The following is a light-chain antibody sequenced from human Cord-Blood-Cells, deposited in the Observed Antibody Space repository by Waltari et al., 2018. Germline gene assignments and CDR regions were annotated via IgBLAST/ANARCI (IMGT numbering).Light chain of an antibody. J-gene: IGLJ3*02. CDR2: EGS. CDR3: CSYAGSSTWV. Sequence: QSALTQPASVSGSPGQSITISCTGTSSDVGSYNLVSWYQQHPGKAPKLTIYEGSKRPAGVCNRVSGSKSGNTASLTISGLQAEDEADYYCCSYAGSSTWVVSGGTKLTVL. CDR1: SSDVGSYNL. V-gene: IGLV2-23*01.